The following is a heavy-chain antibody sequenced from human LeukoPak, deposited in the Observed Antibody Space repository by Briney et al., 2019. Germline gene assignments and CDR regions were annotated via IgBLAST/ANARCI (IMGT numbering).Heavy chain of an antibody. V-gene: IGHV3-48*02. D-gene: IGHD2-15*01. CDR2: ISSSSSTI. J-gene: IGHJ4*02. CDR3: ARSPGYCSGGSCSWWYPEYYFDY. CDR1: GFTFSSYA. Sequence: GGSLRLSCAASGFTFSSYAMTWVRQGPGKGLEWVSYISSSSSTIYYADSVKGRFTISRDNAKNSLYLQMNSLRDEDTAVYDCARSPGYCSGGSCSWWYPEYYFDYWGQGTLVTVSS.